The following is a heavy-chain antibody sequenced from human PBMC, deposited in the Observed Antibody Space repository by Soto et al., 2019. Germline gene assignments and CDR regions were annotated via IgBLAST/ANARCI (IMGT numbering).Heavy chain of an antibody. CDR1: GFTFSTSA. Sequence: ESGGGVDQPGRSLRLSCAASGFTFSTSAMHWVRQAPGKGLEWVAVISYDGTNEHYEDSVKGRFTVSRDNSRNTLSLQMNSLRPEDTAMYYCVASVFSFDYWGQGSLVTVSS. CDR2: ISYDGTNE. V-gene: IGHV3-30*01. CDR3: VASVFSFDY. J-gene: IGHJ4*02. D-gene: IGHD2-8*01.